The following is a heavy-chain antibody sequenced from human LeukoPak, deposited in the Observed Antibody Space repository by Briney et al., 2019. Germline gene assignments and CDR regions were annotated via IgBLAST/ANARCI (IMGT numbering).Heavy chain of an antibody. CDR1: GGSISSSSYF. CDR3: ARVTMKVVATYEYEAYFGS. J-gene: IGHJ4*02. D-gene: IGHD3-22*01. CDR2: ISYSGST. V-gene: IGHV4-39*02. Sequence: PSETLSLTCSVSGGSISSSSYFWGWIRQPPGKGLECIGTISYSGSTSFNPSLRSRVTISVDTSRNEFSLKLNSVTAADTAVYYCARVTMKVVATYEYEAYFGSWGQGILVTASS.